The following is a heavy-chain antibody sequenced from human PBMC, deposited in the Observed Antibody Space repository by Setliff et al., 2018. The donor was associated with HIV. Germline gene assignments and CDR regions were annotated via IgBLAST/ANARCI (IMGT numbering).Heavy chain of an antibody. J-gene: IGHJ3*02. Sequence: SETLSLTCTVSGGSISSGSYYWSWMRQPAGKGLEWIGHIYTSGSTNYNPSLKSRVTISVDTSKNQFSLKLSSVTAADTAVYYCARILLYDSSAYFVNAFDIWGQGTVVTVSS. CDR3: ARILLYDSSAYFVNAFDI. CDR2: IYTSGST. D-gene: IGHD3-22*01. V-gene: IGHV4-61*09. CDR1: GGSISSGSYY.